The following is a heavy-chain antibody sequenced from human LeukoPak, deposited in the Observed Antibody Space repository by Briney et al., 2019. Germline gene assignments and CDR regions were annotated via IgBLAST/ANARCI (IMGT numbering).Heavy chain of an antibody. CDR2: IYSGGST. Sequence: GGSLRLSFAAPGFTLSSNYMSWVRQAPGKGPGWVSVIYSGGSTYYADSVKGRFTISRDNSKNTLYLQMNSLRAEDTAVYYCAKAANYYDQRGVIDYWGQGTLVTVSS. V-gene: IGHV3-53*01. CDR3: AKAANYYDQRGVIDY. D-gene: IGHD3-22*01. CDR1: GFTLSSNY. J-gene: IGHJ4*02.